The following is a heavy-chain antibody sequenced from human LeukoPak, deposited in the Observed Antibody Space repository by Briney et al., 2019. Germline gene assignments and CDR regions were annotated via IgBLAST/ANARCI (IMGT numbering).Heavy chain of an antibody. D-gene: IGHD4-17*01. V-gene: IGHV4-34*01. CDR3: ARGGAKRTTTVTTGLGY. Sequence: SETLSLTCAVYGGSFSGYYRSWIRQPPGKXXEWIGEINHSGSTNYNPSLKSRVTISVDTSKNQFSLKLSSVTAADTAVYYCARGGAKRTTTVTTGLGYWGQGTLVTVSS. CDR2: INHSGST. J-gene: IGHJ4*02. CDR1: GGSFSGYY.